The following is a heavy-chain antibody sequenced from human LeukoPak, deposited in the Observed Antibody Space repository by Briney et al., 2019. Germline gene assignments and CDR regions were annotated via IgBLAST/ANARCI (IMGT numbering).Heavy chain of an antibody. Sequence: PSETLSLTCAVYGGSFSGYYWSWIRRPPGKGLEWIGEINHSGSTNYNPSLKSRVTISVDTSKNQFSLKLSSVTAADTAVYYCARRLRRGLGATSNWFDPWGQGTLVTVSS. J-gene: IGHJ5*02. CDR3: ARRLRRGLGATSNWFDP. V-gene: IGHV4-34*01. CDR2: INHSGST. D-gene: IGHD3-10*01. CDR1: GGSFSGYY.